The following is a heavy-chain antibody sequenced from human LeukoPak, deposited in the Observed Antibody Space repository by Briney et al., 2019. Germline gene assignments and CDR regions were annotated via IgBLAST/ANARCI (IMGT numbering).Heavy chain of an antibody. CDR1: GFMFSSNW. CDR3: AKEGRSLQTY. J-gene: IGHJ4*02. Sequence: GGSLRLSCAASGFMFSSNWMSWVRLAPGKGLEWVANIKEDGTETYYVDSVKGRFTISRDNAKNSLYLQMNSLRVDDTAVYYCAKEGRSLQTYWGQGTLVTVSS. V-gene: IGHV3-7*03. D-gene: IGHD5-24*01. CDR2: IKEDGTET.